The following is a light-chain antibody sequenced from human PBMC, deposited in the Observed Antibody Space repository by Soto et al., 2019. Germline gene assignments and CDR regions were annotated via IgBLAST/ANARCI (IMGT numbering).Light chain of an antibody. J-gene: IGLJ2*01. CDR2: EGT. CDR3: CSYAGSSTWI. Sequence: QSALTQPASVSGSPGQSITIPCTGTSSDVGSYDLVSWYQHHPGKAPKLMIYEGTKRASENSYRFSGSKSGNTASLTISGLQAEDEAEYYCCSYAGSSTWIFGGGTKLTVL. V-gene: IGLV2-23*01. CDR1: SSDVGSYDL.